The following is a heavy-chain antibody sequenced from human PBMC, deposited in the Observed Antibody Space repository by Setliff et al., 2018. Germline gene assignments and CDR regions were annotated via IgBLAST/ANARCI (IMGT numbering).Heavy chain of an antibody. Sequence: SETLSLTCSVSGGSISSSSYYWGWIRQPPGKGLEWIGSMYYSVSTYYNPSLKSRATISADTSKRQVSLNLNSVTAADTAVYYCMRGEDTAVYHCTRDQDYYGMDVWGQGTTVTVSS. CDR3: MRGEDTAVYHCTRDQDYYGMDV. D-gene: IGHD2-8*01. CDR2: MYYSVST. J-gene: IGHJ6*02. CDR1: GGSISSSSYY. V-gene: IGHV4-39*01.